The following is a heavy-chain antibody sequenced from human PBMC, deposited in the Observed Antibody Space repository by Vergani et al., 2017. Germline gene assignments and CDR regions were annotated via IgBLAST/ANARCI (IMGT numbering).Heavy chain of an antibody. CDR3: ARAYDFWSGLLFDP. V-gene: IGHV3-30*04. D-gene: IGHD3-3*01. CDR2: ISYDGSDK. CDR1: AFTFSSYA. J-gene: IGHJ5*02. Sequence: QVQLVESGGGVVQPGRSLRLSCAASAFTFSSYAMHWVRQAPGKGLDGVAVISYDGSDKYYADSVKGRFTISRDNSKNTLYLQMNSLRAEDTAVYYCARAYDFWSGLLFDPWGQGTLVTVSS.